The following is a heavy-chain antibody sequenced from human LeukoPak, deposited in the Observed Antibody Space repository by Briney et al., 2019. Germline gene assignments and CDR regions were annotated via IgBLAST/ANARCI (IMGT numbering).Heavy chain of an antibody. V-gene: IGHV3-74*01. CDR3: ARVLAARPFDY. Sequence: GGSLGLSCAASGFTFSSNWMHWVRQAPGKGLVWVSRINEDGSTTNYADSVKGRSTIFRDNAKNTLYLQMNSLRAEDTAVYYCARVLAARPFDYWGQGTLVTVSS. D-gene: IGHD6-6*01. J-gene: IGHJ4*02. CDR2: INEDGSTT. CDR1: GFTFSSNW.